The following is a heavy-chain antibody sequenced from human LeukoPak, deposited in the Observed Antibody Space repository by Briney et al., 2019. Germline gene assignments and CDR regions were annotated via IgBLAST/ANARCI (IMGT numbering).Heavy chain of an antibody. J-gene: IGHJ4*02. Sequence: GASVKVSCKVVAYDFTGHHIHWVRLAPGQGPEWMGRLNPNTGHAVYAFKFQGRVTITRDTSSSTAYMEATRLTSDDTALYYCAKDRDGADRIILWGQGTLVTVSS. CDR1: AYDFTGHH. D-gene: IGHD5-24*01. CDR2: LNPNTGHA. V-gene: IGHV1-2*06. CDR3: AKDRDGADRIIL.